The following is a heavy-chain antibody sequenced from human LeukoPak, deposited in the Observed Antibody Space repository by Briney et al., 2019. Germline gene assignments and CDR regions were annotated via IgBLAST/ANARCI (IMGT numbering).Heavy chain of an antibody. CDR2: INHSGST. J-gene: IGHJ5*01. D-gene: IGHD6-6*01. V-gene: IGHV4-34*01. CDR3: AGGHEYSSSSVKHRDNWFDP. Sequence: SETLSLTCAVYGGSFSGYYWSWIRQPPGKGLEWIGEINHSGSTNYNPSLKSRVTISVDTSKNQFSLKLSSVTAADTAVYYCAGGHEYSSSSVKHRDNWFDPWGQGTLVTVSS. CDR1: GGSFSGYY.